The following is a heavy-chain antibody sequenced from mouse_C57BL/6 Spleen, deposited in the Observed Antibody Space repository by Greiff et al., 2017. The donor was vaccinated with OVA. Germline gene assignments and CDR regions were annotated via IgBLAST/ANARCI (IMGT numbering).Heavy chain of an antibody. J-gene: IGHJ1*03. D-gene: IGHD1-1*01. V-gene: IGHV1-55*01. CDR3: AKCITTVVVNWYFDV. Sequence: VQLQQPGAELVKPGASVKMSCKASGYTFTSYWITWVKQRPGQGLEWIGDIYPGSGSTNYNEKFKSKATLTVDTSSSTAYMQLSSLTSEDSAVYYCAKCITTVVVNWYFDVWGTGTTVTVSS. CDR1: GYTFTSYW. CDR2: IYPGSGST.